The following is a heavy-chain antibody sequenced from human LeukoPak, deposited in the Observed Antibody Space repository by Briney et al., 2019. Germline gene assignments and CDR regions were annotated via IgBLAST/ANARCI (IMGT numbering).Heavy chain of an antibody. D-gene: IGHD2-21*02. CDR2: INHSGST. Sequence: PSETLSLTCADYGGSFSGYYWSWIRQPPGKGLEWIGEINHSGSTNYNPSLKSRVTISVGTSKNQFSLKLSSVTAADTAVYYCARGLAYCGGDCYSTYYFDYWGQGTLVTVSS. V-gene: IGHV4-34*01. CDR3: ARGLAYCGGDCYSTYYFDY. J-gene: IGHJ4*02. CDR1: GGSFSGYY.